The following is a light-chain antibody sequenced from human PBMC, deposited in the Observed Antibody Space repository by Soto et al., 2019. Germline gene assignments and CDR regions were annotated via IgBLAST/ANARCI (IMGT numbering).Light chain of an antibody. CDR2: QTS. Sequence: DIQMTQSPATLSASVGDRVTLTCRASQSISKYLAWYQQKPGKAPTLLIYQTSSLESGVPSRFSGSGSGTEFTLNISSLQPDDFATYYCQQSKTLYTFGQGTKLEIK. V-gene: IGKV1-5*03. CDR1: QSISKY. CDR3: QQSKTLYT. J-gene: IGKJ2*01.